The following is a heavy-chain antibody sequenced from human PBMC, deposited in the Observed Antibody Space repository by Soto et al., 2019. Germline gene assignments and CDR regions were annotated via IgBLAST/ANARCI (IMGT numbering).Heavy chain of an antibody. J-gene: IGHJ3*01. CDR2: IFHTGTT. D-gene: IGHD3-22*01. Sequence: QVQLQESGPGLAKPSQTLSLTCTVSGASLSSGGYYWTWIRQGPGKALEWNGYIFHTGTTFYNPSLKGRVVMSIEKSDNQFSRNLRSVTAADTAVYYCARGLGYDSNGRFLAAFDVWGQGRMVTVSS. CDR1: GASLSSGGYY. CDR3: ARGLGYDSNGRFLAAFDV. V-gene: IGHV4-31*03.